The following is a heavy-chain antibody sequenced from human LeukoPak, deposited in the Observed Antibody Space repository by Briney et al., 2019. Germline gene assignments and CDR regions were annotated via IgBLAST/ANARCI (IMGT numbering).Heavy chain of an antibody. D-gene: IGHD6-19*01. CDR1: GYTFTGYY. CDR3: ARESIQHSSGWYYYYYYMDV. Sequence: ASVKVSCKASGYTFTGYYMHWVRQAPGQGLEWMGWINPNSGGTNYAQKFQGRVTMTRDTSISTAYMELSRLRSDDTAVYYCARESIQHSSGWYYYYYYMDVWGKGTTVTISS. CDR2: INPNSGGT. V-gene: IGHV1-2*02. J-gene: IGHJ6*03.